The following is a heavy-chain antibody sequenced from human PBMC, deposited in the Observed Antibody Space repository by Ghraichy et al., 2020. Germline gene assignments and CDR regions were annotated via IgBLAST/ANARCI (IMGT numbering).Heavy chain of an antibody. V-gene: IGHV4-59*08. J-gene: IGHJ6*02. CDR3: ARGGSRYYYYYGMDV. D-gene: IGHD2-15*01. CDR2: IYYSGST. CDR1: GGSISSYY. Sequence: SETLPLTCTVSGGSISSYYWSWIRQPPGKGLEWIGYIYYSGSTNYNPSLKSRVTISVDTSKNQFSLKLSSVTAADTAVYYCARGGSRYYYYYGMDVWGQGTTVTVSS.